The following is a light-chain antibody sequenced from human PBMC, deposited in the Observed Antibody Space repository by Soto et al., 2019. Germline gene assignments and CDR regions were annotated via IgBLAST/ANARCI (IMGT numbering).Light chain of an antibody. CDR2: AAS. V-gene: IGKV1-39*01. Sequence: DIQMTQSPSSXSASVGDRVTITCRASQSISSYLNWYQQKPGKAPKLLIYAASSLQSGVPSRFSGSGSGTDFTLTISSLQPEDFATYYCQQSYSTLWTFGQGTKVDNK. CDR3: QQSYSTLWT. CDR1: QSISSY. J-gene: IGKJ1*01.